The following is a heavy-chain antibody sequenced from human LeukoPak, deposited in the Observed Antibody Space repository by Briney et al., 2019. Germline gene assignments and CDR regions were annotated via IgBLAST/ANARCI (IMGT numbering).Heavy chain of an antibody. D-gene: IGHD5-18*01. V-gene: IGHV4-59*01. J-gene: IGHJ4*02. Sequence: SETLSLTCAVYGGSFSGYYWSWIRQPPGKGLEWIGYIYYSGSTNYNPSLRSRVTISVDTSKNQFSLKLSSVTAADTAVYYCVREEYSYGTYADWGQGTLVTVSS. CDR3: VREEYSYGTYAD. CDR2: IYYSGST. CDR1: GGSFSGYY.